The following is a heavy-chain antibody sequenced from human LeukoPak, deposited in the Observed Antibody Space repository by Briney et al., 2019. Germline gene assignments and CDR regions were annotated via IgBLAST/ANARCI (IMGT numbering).Heavy chain of an antibody. J-gene: IGHJ4*02. CDR1: GGSISSYY. D-gene: IGHD2-15*01. CDR3: ARERCSGGSCYPFDY. CDR2: IYTSGST. Sequence: SETLSLTCTVSGGSISSYYWSWIRQPAGKGLEWIGRIYTSGSTNYNPSLKSRVTMSVDTSKNQFSLKLGSVTAADTAVYYCARERCSGGSCYPFDYWGQGTLVTVSS. V-gene: IGHV4-4*07.